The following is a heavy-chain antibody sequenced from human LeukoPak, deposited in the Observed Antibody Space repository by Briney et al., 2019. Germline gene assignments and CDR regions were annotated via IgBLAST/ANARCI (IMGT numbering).Heavy chain of an antibody. D-gene: IGHD3-22*01. CDR3: AREVYDSSGYDYYRPAFDI. V-gene: IGHV3-21*01. Sequence: GGSLRLSCAASGFTFSSYWMHWVRQAPGKGLEWVSSITSPVGRMYYADSLKGRITISRDNARSTLYLQMNSLRAEDTAVYYCAREVYDSSGYDYYRPAFDIWGQGTMVTVSS. CDR1: GFTFSSYW. CDR2: ITSPVGRM. J-gene: IGHJ3*02.